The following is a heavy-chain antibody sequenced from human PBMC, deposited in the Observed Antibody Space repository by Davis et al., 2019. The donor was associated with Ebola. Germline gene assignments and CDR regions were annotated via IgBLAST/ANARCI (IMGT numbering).Heavy chain of an antibody. CDR2: MNPNSGNT. CDR1: GGTFSSYD. CDR3: AREFNYGRVYYYYGMDV. J-gene: IGHJ6*02. D-gene: IGHD4-11*01. V-gene: IGHV1-8*02. Sequence: ASVKVSCKASGGTFSSYDINWVRQATGQGLEWMGWMNPNSGNTGYAQKFQGRVTMTRNTSISTAYMELSSLRSEDTAVYYCAREFNYGRVYYYYGMDVWGQGTTVTVSS.